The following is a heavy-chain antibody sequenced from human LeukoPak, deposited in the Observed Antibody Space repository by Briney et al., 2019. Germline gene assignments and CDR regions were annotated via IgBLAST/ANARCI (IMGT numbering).Heavy chain of an antibody. Sequence: SETLSLTCAVYGGSFSGYYWSWIRQPPGKGLEWIGEINHSGSTNYNPPLKSRVTISVDTSKNQFSLKLSSVTAADTAVYYCARQPYDFWSGYYRFDYWGQGTLVTVSS. CDR1: GGSFSGYY. D-gene: IGHD3-3*01. CDR3: ARQPYDFWSGYYRFDY. J-gene: IGHJ4*02. V-gene: IGHV4-34*01. CDR2: INHSGST.